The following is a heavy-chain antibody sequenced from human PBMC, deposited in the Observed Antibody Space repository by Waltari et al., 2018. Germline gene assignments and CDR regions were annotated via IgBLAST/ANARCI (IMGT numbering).Heavy chain of an antibody. CDR1: GYTFTSYG. D-gene: IGHD2-8*01. CDR3: ARDPSLMVYASYFDY. Sequence: QVQLVQSGAEVKKPGASVKVSCKASGYTFTSYGISWVGQAPGQGLEWMGWISAYNGNTNYAQKLQGRVTMTTDTSTSTAYMELRSLRSDDTAVYYCARDPSLMVYASYFDYWGQGTLVTVSS. CDR2: ISAYNGNT. V-gene: IGHV1-18*01. J-gene: IGHJ4*02.